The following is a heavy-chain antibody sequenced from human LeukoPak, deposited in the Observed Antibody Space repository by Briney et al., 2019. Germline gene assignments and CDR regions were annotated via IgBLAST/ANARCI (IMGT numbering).Heavy chain of an antibody. D-gene: IGHD3-10*01. CDR2: IYPGDYDT. J-gene: IGHJ4*02. V-gene: IGHV5-51*01. Sequence: GAALKISYKGSGSRFTSYWIGWGRPMPGKGVGRVGIIYPGDYDTRDSPSFQGQVTISADNSISTAYLQWSSLKASDTAMYYCARCIEWFGKNWGQGTLVPVSS. CDR3: ARCIEWFGKN. CDR1: GSRFTSYW.